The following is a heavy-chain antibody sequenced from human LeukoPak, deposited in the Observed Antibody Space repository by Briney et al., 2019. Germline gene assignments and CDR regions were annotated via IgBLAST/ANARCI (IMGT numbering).Heavy chain of an antibody. D-gene: IGHD4-17*01. J-gene: IGHJ4*02. CDR1: GYSFTSYW. CDR3: ARPALYYGDFEDY. Sequence: GESLKISCKGSGYSFTSYWIDWVRQMPGKGLEWMGIIYPGDSGTRYSPSFQGQVTISADKSISTAYLQWSSLKASDTAMYYCARPALYYGDFEDYWGQGTLVAVSS. V-gene: IGHV5-51*01. CDR2: IYPGDSGT.